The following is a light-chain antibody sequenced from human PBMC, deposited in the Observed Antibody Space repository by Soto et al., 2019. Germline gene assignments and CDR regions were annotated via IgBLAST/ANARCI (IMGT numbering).Light chain of an antibody. CDR3: QQFGSSPVT. Sequence: EIVLTQSPGTLSLSPGERVILSCRASQSVSSSYLAWYQQKPGQAPRLLIHGASSRATGIPDRFSGSGSGTDFTLTSSRLEPEDFAVYYCQQFGSSPVTFGQGTKLEIK. V-gene: IGKV3-20*01. CDR1: QSVSSSY. CDR2: GAS. J-gene: IGKJ2*01.